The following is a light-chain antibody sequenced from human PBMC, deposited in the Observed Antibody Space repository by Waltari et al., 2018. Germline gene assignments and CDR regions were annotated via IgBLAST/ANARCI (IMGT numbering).Light chain of an antibody. Sequence: DIQMTQSPSSLSASVGDRVTITCRASQDITNELVWFQQRPGKAPKRLIYAASSLQSGVPSRFSGSGVGTEFTLTISSLQPEDFATYYCLQHNNYPRTFGQGTKVEIK. CDR1: QDITNE. J-gene: IGKJ1*01. V-gene: IGKV1-17*01. CDR2: AAS. CDR3: LQHNNYPRT.